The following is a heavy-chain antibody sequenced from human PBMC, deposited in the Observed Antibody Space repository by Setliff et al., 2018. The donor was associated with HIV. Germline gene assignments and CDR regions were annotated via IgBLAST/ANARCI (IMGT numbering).Heavy chain of an antibody. CDR3: ARGPSRSYCRAYSCYQTLFDL. Sequence: PSETLSLTCFVSGYSISTAYYWGWLRQPPGKGPEWIGTIYHTGTTYYNPSLKSRVTISIDTSKNQFSLNLSSVTAADTAMYYCARGPSRSYCRAYSCYQTLFDLWGAGTQVTFSS. D-gene: IGHD1-26*01. CDR2: IYHTGTT. CDR1: GYSISTAYY. J-gene: IGHJ5*02. V-gene: IGHV4-38-2*02.